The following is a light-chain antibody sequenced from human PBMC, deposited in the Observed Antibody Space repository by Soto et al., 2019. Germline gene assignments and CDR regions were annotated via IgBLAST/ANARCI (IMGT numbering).Light chain of an antibody. CDR1: QSVDSN. CDR2: GAS. J-gene: IGKJ5*01. Sequence: EIVMTQSPATLSVSPGERATLSCRASQSVDSNLAWYQQKPGQAPRLLIFGASTRATGIPARFSGSGSGTEFTLTISSLQPDDFATYYCQQYNNWPITFGQGTRLEI. V-gene: IGKV3D-15*01. CDR3: QQYNNWPIT.